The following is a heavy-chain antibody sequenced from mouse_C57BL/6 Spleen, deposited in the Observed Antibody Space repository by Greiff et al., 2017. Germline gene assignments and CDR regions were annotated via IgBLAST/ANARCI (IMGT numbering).Heavy chain of an antibody. Sequence: VKLQQPGAELVKPGASVKMSCKASGYTFTSYWITWVKQRPGQGLEWIGDIYPGSGSTNYNEKFKSKATLTVDTSSSTAYMQLSSLTSEDSAVYYCARPDYGNYDFDYWGQGTTLTVSS. CDR3: ARPDYGNYDFDY. CDR1: GYTFTSYW. CDR2: IYPGSGST. J-gene: IGHJ2*01. D-gene: IGHD2-1*01. V-gene: IGHV1-55*01.